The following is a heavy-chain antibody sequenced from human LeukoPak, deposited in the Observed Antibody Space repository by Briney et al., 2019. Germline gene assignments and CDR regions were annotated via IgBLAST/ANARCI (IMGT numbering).Heavy chain of an antibody. Sequence: ASVKVSCKASGYTFTGYYMHWVRQAPGQGLEWMGWINPNSGGTNYAQKFQGRVTMTRDTSISTAYMELSRLRSDDTAVCYCARDPPSEYSSSSVAFDYWGQGTLVTVSS. D-gene: IGHD6-6*01. CDR2: INPNSGGT. CDR1: GYTFTGYY. V-gene: IGHV1-2*02. CDR3: ARDPPSEYSSSSVAFDY. J-gene: IGHJ4*02.